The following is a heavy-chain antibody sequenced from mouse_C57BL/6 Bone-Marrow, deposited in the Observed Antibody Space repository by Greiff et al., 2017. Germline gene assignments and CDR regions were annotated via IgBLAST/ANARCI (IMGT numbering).Heavy chain of an antibody. Sequence: EVQVVESGGGLVQPGESLKLSCESNEYEFPSHDMSWVRKTPEKRLELVAAINSDGGSTYYPDTMARRFIISRDNTKKTLYLQMSSLRSEDTALYYCASIAQLGYFDVWGTGTTVTVSS. D-gene: IGHD4-1*02. CDR2: INSDGGST. CDR3: ASIAQLGYFDV. V-gene: IGHV5-2*01. CDR1: EYEFPSHD. J-gene: IGHJ1*03.